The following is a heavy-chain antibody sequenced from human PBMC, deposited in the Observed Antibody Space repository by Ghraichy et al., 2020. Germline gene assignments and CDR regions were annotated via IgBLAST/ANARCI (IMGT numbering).Heavy chain of an antibody. D-gene: IGHD3-9*01. CDR2: ITSKGGRT. CDR1: GFTFSKFG. CDR3: VRGSDILTGSFYY. V-gene: IGHV3-64D*09. J-gene: IGHJ4*02. Sequence: GGSLRLSCSGSGFTFSKFGMHWVRQAPGNGLEYVSTITSKGGRTHYADAVKGRFTISRDSSKNTVYLQMSSVTTDDTAVYYCVRGSDILTGSFYYWGQGTQVTVSS.